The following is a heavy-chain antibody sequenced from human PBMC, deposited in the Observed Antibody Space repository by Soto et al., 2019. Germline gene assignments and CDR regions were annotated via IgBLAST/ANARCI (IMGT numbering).Heavy chain of an antibody. J-gene: IGHJ4*02. V-gene: IGHV4-31*03. Sequence: QVQLQESGPGLVKPSQTLSLTCTVSGGSISSGGYYWSWIRQHPGKGLEWIGYIYYSGSTYYNPSLKSRVTISVDPSKNQFSLKLSSVTAADTAVYYCARAGLAYCSGGSCVLFDYWGQGTLVTVSS. CDR2: IYYSGST. D-gene: IGHD2-15*01. CDR3: ARAGLAYCSGGSCVLFDY. CDR1: GGSISSGGYY.